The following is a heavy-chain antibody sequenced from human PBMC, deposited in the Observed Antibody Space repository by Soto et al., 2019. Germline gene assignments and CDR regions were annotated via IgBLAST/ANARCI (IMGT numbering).Heavy chain of an antibody. Sequence: PSETLSLTCTVSGGSISSGDYYWSWIRQPPGKGLEWIGYIYYSGSTYYNPSLKSRVTISVDTSKNQFSLKLSSVTAADTAVYYCARHRGYYDSSAPLAYWGQGTLVTVSS. CDR3: ARHRGYYDSSAPLAY. CDR2: IYYSGST. D-gene: IGHD3-22*01. J-gene: IGHJ4*02. CDR1: GGSISSGDYY. V-gene: IGHV4-30-4*01.